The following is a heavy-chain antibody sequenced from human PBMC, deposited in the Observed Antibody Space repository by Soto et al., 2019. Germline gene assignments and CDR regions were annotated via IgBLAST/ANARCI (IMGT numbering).Heavy chain of an antibody. CDR1: GYTFTSYG. V-gene: IGHV1-18*04. CDR2: ISVYSGST. J-gene: IGHJ6*02. CDR3: ARDSWGLAVPDYHYYAMDV. D-gene: IGHD6-19*01. Sequence: QVQLVQSGAEVKKPGASVRVSCEASGYTFTSYGISWVRQAPGQGLEWMGWISVYSGSTNYAQKLQGRVTMTTERSTRAVYIELRSLRSDDTAVYYCARDSWGLAVPDYHYYAMDVWGQGTTVTVS.